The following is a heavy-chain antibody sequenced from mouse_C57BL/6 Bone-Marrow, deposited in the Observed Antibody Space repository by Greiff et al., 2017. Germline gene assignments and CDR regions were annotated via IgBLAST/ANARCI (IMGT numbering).Heavy chain of an antibody. CDR3: ARGPLGRDYFAY. CDR1: GYTFSSYA. V-gene: IGHV5-4*03. CDR2: ISDGGSYT. D-gene: IGHD4-1*01. J-gene: IGHJ2*01. Sequence: EVKLVESGGGLVKPGGSLKLSCEASGYTFSSYAMSWVRQTPEKRLEWVATISDGGSYTYYPDNVKCLCTISRDKAKINRYLQMSHVKSEDTAMYYCARGPLGRDYFAYWGQGTTLTVSS.